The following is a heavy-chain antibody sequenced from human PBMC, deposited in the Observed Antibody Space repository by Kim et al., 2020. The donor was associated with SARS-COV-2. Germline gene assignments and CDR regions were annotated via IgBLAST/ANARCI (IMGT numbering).Heavy chain of an antibody. V-gene: IGHV3-21*01. CDR2: ISSSSSYI. J-gene: IGHJ3*02. Sequence: GGSLRLSCAASGFTFSSYSMNWVRQAPGKGLEWVSSISSSSSYIYYADSVKGRFTISRDNAKNSLYLQMNSLRAEDTAVYYCARDRPKSGYTKDDAFDIWGQGTMVTVSS. CDR1: GFTFSSYS. CDR3: ARDRPKSGYTKDDAFDI. D-gene: IGHD3-22*01.